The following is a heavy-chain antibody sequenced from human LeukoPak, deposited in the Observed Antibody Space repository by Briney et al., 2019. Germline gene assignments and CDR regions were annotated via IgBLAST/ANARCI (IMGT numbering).Heavy chain of an antibody. Sequence: SETLSLTCTVSGYSISSGYYWDWIRQPPGKGLEWIGHIYYSGNTIYNPSLKSRVTISIDTSKNQFSLKLSSVTAADTAVYYCARDHGSGWTWAYDYWGQGTLVTVSS. J-gene: IGHJ4*02. CDR2: IYYSGNT. V-gene: IGHV4-61*01. CDR3: ARDHGSGWTWAYDY. CDR1: GYSISSGYY. D-gene: IGHD6-19*01.